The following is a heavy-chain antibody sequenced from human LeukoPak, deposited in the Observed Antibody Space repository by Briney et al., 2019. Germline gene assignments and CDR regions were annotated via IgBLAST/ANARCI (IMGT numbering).Heavy chain of an antibody. V-gene: IGHV4-4*07. CDR2: IYTSGST. CDR1: GGSISSYY. Sequence: SETLSLTCTVSGGSISSYYWSWIRQPAGKGLEWIGRIYTSGSTNYNPSLKSRVTMSVDTSKNQFSLNLNSVTAADTAVYYCARESYYDSSGYSHDAFDIWGQGTMVTVSS. D-gene: IGHD3-22*01. CDR3: ARESYYDSSGYSHDAFDI. J-gene: IGHJ3*02.